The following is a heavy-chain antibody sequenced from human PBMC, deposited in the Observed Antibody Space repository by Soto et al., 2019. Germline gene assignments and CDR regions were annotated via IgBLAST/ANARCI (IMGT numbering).Heavy chain of an antibody. J-gene: IGHJ4*02. D-gene: IGHD3-22*01. CDR3: ARKDALWDSRGLDY. Sequence: GASVKVSCKASGYTFTSYAIHWVRQAPGQRLEWMGWIHPDNGNTKYSQSFQGRVTITRDPSPSTAYMELGSLKSEDTAVYFCARKDALWDSRGLDYWGQGTLVTVSS. V-gene: IGHV1-3*01. CDR1: GYTFTSYA. CDR2: IHPDNGNT.